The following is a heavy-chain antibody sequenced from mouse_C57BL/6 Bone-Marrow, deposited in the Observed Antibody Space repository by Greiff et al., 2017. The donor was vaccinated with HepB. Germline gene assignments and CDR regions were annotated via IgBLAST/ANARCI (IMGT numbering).Heavy chain of an antibody. CDR3: TKELPWFAY. CDR1: GFNIKDDY. CDR2: IDPENGDT. V-gene: IGHV14-4*01. J-gene: IGHJ3*01. Sequence: EVQLQQSGAELVRPGASVKLSCTASGFNIKDDYMHWVKQRPEQGLEWIGWIDPENGDTEYASKFQGKATITADTSSNTAYLQLSSLTSEDTAVYYCTKELPWFAYWVQGTLVTVSA.